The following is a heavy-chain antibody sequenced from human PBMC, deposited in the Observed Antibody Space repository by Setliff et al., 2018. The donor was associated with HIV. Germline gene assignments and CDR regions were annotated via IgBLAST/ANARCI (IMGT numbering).Heavy chain of an antibody. CDR1: GFTFSTHA. V-gene: IGHV3-33*01. J-gene: IGHJ6*04. CDR3: TRDIPFGDLLMLQAYMDV. Sequence: GGSLRLSCGASGFTFSTHAMHWVRQAPGKALEWVAYIWYDGSNKYYADSVKGRFAISRDNSKNTLYLQMDSLRAEDTALYYCTRDIPFGDLLMLQAYMDVWGKGTTVTVSS. CDR2: IWYDGSNK. D-gene: IGHD3-10*01.